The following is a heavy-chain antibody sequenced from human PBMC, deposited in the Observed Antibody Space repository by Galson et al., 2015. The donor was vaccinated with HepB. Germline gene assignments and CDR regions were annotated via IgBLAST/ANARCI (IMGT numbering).Heavy chain of an antibody. V-gene: IGHV1-69*04. Sequence: SVKVSCKASGGTFSSYTISWVRQAPGQGHEWMGRIIPILGIANYAQKFQGRVTITADKSTSTAYMELSSLRSEDTAVYYCARESLRYNWNDVLSSGPMGVWFDPWGQGTLVTVSS. CDR1: GGTFSSYT. CDR2: IIPILGIA. J-gene: IGHJ5*02. D-gene: IGHD1-1*01. CDR3: ARESLRYNWNDVLSSGPMGVWFDP.